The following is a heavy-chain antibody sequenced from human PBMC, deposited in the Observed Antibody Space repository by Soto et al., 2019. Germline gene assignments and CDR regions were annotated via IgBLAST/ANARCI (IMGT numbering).Heavy chain of an antibody. J-gene: IGHJ3*02. Sequence: AGGFMRVSCSASGLTFGSYAVRWVRQAPGKGLEYVSAISSNGGSTYYADSVKGRFTISRDNSKNTLYLQMSSLRAEDTAVYYCVKTGGYYDSSGYGSVGAFDIWGQGTMVTVS. CDR3: VKTGGYYDSSGYGSVGAFDI. CDR2: ISSNGGST. D-gene: IGHD3-22*01. V-gene: IGHV3-64D*06. CDR1: GLTFGSYA.